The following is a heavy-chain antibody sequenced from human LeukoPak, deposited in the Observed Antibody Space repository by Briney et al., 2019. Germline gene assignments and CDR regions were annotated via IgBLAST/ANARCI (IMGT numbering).Heavy chain of an antibody. D-gene: IGHD6-19*01. V-gene: IGHV3-11*04. Sequence: GGSLRLSCAASGFTFSDYYMSWIRQAPGKGLEWVSYISSSGSTIYYADSVKGRFTISRDNAKNSLYLQMNSLRAEDTAVYYCATYSGGWYNGNDAFDIWGQGTMVTVSS. CDR2: ISSSGSTI. CDR1: GFTFSDYY. J-gene: IGHJ3*02. CDR3: ATYSGGWYNGNDAFDI.